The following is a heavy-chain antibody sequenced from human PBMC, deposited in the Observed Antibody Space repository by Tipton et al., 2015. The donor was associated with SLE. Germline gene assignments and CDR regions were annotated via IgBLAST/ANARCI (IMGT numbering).Heavy chain of an antibody. CDR1: LYSIGSGFY. CDR2: MHHNGST. CDR3: ATGHFDY. V-gene: IGHV4-38-2*02. Sequence: TLSLTCTVSLYSIGSGFYWDWVRRPPGKGLECIATMHHNGSTYYNPSLRSRVTISMDTSRNHFSLRLKSVTAADTAVYYCATGHFDYWGQGSLVTVSS. D-gene: IGHD1-14*01. J-gene: IGHJ4*02.